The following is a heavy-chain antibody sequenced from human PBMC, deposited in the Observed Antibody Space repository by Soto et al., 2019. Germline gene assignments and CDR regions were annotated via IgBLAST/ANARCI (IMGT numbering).Heavy chain of an antibody. V-gene: IGHV1-69*01. Sequence: QVQLVQSGAEVKKPGSSVKVSCKASGGTFSSYAISWVRQAPGQGLEWMGGIIPIFGTANYAQKFQGRVTNYGEQSTDTGHRGVGSLGSWDTAVYYLGREAYPDRHREYFDYWGQGTLVTVSS. J-gene: IGHJ4*02. CDR3: GREAYPDRHREYFDY. D-gene: IGHD3-22*01. CDR1: GGTFSSYA. CDR2: IIPIFGTA.